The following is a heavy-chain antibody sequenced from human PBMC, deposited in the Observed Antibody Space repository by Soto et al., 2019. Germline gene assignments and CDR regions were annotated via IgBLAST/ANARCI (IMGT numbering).Heavy chain of an antibody. D-gene: IGHD6-19*01. V-gene: IGHV4-31*03. CDR3: ARDRSSGWSDYYYYGMDV. Sequence: KPSETLSLTCTVSGGSISSGGYYWSWIRQHPGKGLEWIGYIYYSGSTYYNPSLKSRVTISVDTSKNQFSLKLSSVTAADTAVYYCARDRSSGWSDYYYYGMDVWGQGTTVTVSS. CDR1: GGSISSGGYY. CDR2: IYYSGST. J-gene: IGHJ6*02.